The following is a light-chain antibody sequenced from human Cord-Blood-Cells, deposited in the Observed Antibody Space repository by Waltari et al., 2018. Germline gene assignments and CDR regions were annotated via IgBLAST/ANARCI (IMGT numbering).Light chain of an antibody. CDR3: CSYAGSYTFVV. V-gene: IGLV2-11*01. CDR1: SSDVGGYNS. J-gene: IGLJ2*01. Sequence: QSALTQPRSVSGSPGQSVTISCTGTSSDVGGYNSVSWYQQHPGKAPKLMIYDVSKRPSGVPDRFTGAKSGNTASLTISGLRAEDEADYYCCSYAGSYTFVVFGGGTRLTVL. CDR2: DVS.